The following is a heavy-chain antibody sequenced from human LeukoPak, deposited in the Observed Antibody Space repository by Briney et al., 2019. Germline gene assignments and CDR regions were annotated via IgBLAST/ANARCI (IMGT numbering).Heavy chain of an antibody. J-gene: IGHJ4*02. CDR2: IRASGTT. CDR3: AKARVTTGYYMQVDY. V-gene: IGHV3-23*01. Sequence: GGSLRLSCAASGFIFSTYAMTWVRQAPGKGLEWGSVIRASGTTHYADSMKGQFTISRDNSKNTVYPQLSSLRPEDTAVYYCAKARVTTGYYMQVDYWGQGTLVTVSS. CDR1: GFIFSTYA. D-gene: IGHD3-9*01.